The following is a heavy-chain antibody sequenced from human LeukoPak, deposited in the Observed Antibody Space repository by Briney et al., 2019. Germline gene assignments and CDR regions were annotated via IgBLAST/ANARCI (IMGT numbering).Heavy chain of an antibody. Sequence: GGSLGLSCAASGFTFSSYSMNWVRQAPGKGLEWVSSISSSSYIYYADSVKGRFTISRDNAKNSLYLQMNSLRAEDTAVYYCARKAVAGTLDYWGQGTLVTVSS. J-gene: IGHJ4*02. CDR1: GFTFSSYS. CDR3: ARKAVAGTLDY. CDR2: ISSSSYI. V-gene: IGHV3-21*01. D-gene: IGHD6-19*01.